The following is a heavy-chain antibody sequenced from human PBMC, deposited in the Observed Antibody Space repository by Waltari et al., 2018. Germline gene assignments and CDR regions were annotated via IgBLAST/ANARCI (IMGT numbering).Heavy chain of an antibody. CDR2: ISAYTGDT. CDR3: ARDESSLLAP. V-gene: IGHV1-18*01. CDR1: GYPSISYG. Sequence: QVQLVQQGGEVKKHGASAKVSCKPAGYPSISYGVSWVRQAPGQGLEWMAWISAYTGDTKYSPKLLGRVTVTTDTSMSTAYMELRSLRSDDTAVYYCARDESSLLAPWGQGTLVTVSS. D-gene: IGHD6-6*01. J-gene: IGHJ5*02.